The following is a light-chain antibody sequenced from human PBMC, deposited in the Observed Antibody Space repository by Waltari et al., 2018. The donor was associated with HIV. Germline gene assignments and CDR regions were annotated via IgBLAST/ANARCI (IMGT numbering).Light chain of an antibody. CDR1: DVETYEP. V-gene: IGLV2-23*02. CDR2: DVT. J-gene: IGLJ2*01. CDR3: CTFSGRSSTWG. Sequence: QSALTQPASVSGSPGPSIHVSCTGDVETYEPVSWHQVHPGRAPKLIIHDVTNLPSGFSSRCSASKSGNTASLTISGLEAEDESLYYCCTFSGRSSTWGFGGGTQVTVL.